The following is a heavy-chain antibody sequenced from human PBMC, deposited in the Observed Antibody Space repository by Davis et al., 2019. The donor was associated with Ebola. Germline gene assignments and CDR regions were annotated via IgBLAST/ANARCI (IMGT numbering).Heavy chain of an antibody. CDR1: GGSISSYY. CDR3: ARIPYSSSWYPGGSYYYYGMDV. J-gene: IGHJ6*02. V-gene: IGHV4-4*07. D-gene: IGHD6-13*01. Sequence: GSLRLSCTVSGGSISSYYWSWIRQPAGKGLEWIGRIYTSGSTNYNPSLKSRVTMSVDTSKNQFSLKLSSVTAADTAVYYCARIPYSSSWYPGGSYYYYGMDVWGQGTTVTVPS. CDR2: IYTSGST.